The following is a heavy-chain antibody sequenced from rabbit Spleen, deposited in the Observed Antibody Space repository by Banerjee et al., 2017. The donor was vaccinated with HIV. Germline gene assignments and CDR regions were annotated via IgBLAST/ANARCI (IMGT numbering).Heavy chain of an antibody. CDR3: ARDTSSSFSSYGMDL. CDR2: IYVSSGST. V-gene: IGHV1S43*01. D-gene: IGHD1-1*01. Sequence: QSLEESGGGLVKPGGTLTLTCKASGIDFSSYYYMCWVRQAPGKGLELIACIYVSSGSTYYASWAKGRFTITRSTSLGTVTLQMTSLTAADTATYFCARDTSSSFSSYGMDLWGQGTLVTVS. CDR1: GIDFSSYYY. J-gene: IGHJ6*01.